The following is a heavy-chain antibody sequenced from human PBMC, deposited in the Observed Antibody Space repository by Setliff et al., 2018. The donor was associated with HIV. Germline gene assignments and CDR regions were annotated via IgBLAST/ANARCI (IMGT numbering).Heavy chain of an antibody. CDR3: TRGAGSGSYCLPPFDY. V-gene: IGHV1-2*02. Sequence: GASVKVSCKASGYTFTGYYVHWVRQAPGQGLEWMGWINPNSGGTNYAQKFQGRVTMTRDTSISTAHMELSRLTSDDTAVYYCTRGAGSGSYCLPPFDYWGQGTLVTVSS. D-gene: IGHD3-10*01. J-gene: IGHJ4*02. CDR2: INPNSGGT. CDR1: GYTFTGYY.